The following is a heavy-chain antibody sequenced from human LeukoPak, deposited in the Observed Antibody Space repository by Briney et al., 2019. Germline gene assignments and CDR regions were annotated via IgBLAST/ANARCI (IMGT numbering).Heavy chain of an antibody. J-gene: IGHJ4*02. V-gene: IGHV1-18*01. CDR1: GYTFTSYG. CDR3: ARARGTITGGYFDY. D-gene: IGHD5-24*01. Sequence: ASVKGSCKASGYTFTSYGISWVRQAPGQGLEWMGWISAYNGNTNYAQKLQGRVTMTTDTSTSTAYMELRSLRSDDTAVYYCARARGTITGGYFDYWGQGTLVTVSS. CDR2: ISAYNGNT.